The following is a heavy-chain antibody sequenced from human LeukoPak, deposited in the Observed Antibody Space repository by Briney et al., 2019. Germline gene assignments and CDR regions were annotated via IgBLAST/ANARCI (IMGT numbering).Heavy chain of an antibody. V-gene: IGHV4-39*02. CDR3: ARENYGSGSYGGMEDSARFDP. D-gene: IGHD3-10*01. Sequence: SETLSLTCTVSGVSISSSNSYWGWIRQPPGKGLEWIGSIYYSGNTYYNASLKSQVSISIDTSKNQFSLRLTSVTAADTAVYYCARENYGSGSYGGMEDSARFDPWGQGTLVTVSS. J-gene: IGHJ5*02. CDR1: GVSISSSNSY. CDR2: IYYSGNT.